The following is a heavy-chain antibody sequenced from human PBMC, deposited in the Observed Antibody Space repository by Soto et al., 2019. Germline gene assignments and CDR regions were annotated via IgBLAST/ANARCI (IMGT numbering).Heavy chain of an antibody. CDR2: IYYSGST. Sequence: QLQLQESGPGLVKPSETLSLTCTVSGGSISSSSYYWGWLRQPPEDVLEWIGSIYYSGSTYYNPSLKSRVTISLDTTKNQFALKLSSVTAADTAVYYCAREDYGESWDYWGRGTLVTVFS. V-gene: IGHV4-39*02. D-gene: IGHD4-17*01. J-gene: IGHJ4*02. CDR1: GGSISSSSYY. CDR3: AREDYGESWDY.